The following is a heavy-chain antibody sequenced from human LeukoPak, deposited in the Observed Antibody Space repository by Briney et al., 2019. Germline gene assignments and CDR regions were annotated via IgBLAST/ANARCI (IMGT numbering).Heavy chain of an antibody. CDR1: GFTFSSYG. CDR2: IWYDGSNK. J-gene: IGHJ4*02. V-gene: IGHV3-33*01. CDR3: AREAGSGYYDFWSGCIDY. Sequence: GRSLRLSCAASGFTFSSYGMHWVRQAPGKGLEWVAVIWYDGSNKYYADSVKGRFTISRDNSKNTLYLQMNSLRAEDTAVYYWAREAGSGYYDFWSGCIDYWGQGTLVTVSS. D-gene: IGHD3-3*01.